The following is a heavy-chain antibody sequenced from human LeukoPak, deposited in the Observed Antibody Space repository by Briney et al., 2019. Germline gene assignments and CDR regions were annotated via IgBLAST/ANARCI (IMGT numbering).Heavy chain of an antibody. J-gene: IGHJ4*02. CDR2: IYYSGST. D-gene: IGHD1-26*01. CDR3: ARAPDSGSYSYYFDY. Sequence: SETLSLTCTVSGGSISSHYWSWIRQPPRKGLEWIGYIYYSGSTNYNPSLKSRVTISVDTSKNQFSLKLSSVTAADTAVYYCARAPDSGSYSYYFDYWGQGTLVTVSS. CDR1: GGSISSHY. V-gene: IGHV4-59*11.